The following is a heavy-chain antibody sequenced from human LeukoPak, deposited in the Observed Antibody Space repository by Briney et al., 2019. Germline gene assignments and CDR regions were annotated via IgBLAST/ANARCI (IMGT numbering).Heavy chain of an antibody. Sequence: SETLSLTCAVYGGSFSGYYWSWIRQPPGKGLEWIGEINHSGSTNYNPSLKSRVTVSVDTSKNQFSLKLSSVTAADTAVYYCARHSCGFDYWGQGTLVTVSS. CDR1: GGSFSGYY. V-gene: IGHV4-34*01. J-gene: IGHJ4*02. D-gene: IGHD5-18*01. CDR3: ARHSCGFDY. CDR2: INHSGST.